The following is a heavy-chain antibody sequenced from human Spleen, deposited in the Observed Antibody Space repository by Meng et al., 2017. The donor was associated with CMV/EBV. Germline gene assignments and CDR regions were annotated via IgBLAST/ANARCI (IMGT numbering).Heavy chain of an antibody. V-gene: IGHV1-2*02. D-gene: IGHD2-21*01. J-gene: IGHJ4*02. CDR2: INPNSGGT. Sequence: GYTFTGYYMHWVRQAPGQGLEWMGWINPNSGGTNYAQKFQGRVTITRDTSISTAYMELSRLRSDDTAVYYCARVEAYCGGDCSHFDYWGQGTLVTVSS. CDR3: ARVEAYCGGDCSHFDY. CDR1: GYTFTGYY.